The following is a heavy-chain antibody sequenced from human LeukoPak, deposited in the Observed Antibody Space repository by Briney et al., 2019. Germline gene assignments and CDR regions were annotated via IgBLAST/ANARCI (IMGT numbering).Heavy chain of an antibody. D-gene: IGHD2-2*01. J-gene: IGHJ4*02. CDR2: IYYSGST. CDR3: ARDPLGYCSSTSCPPDY. V-gene: IGHV4-30-4*08. CDR1: GGSISSGDYY. Sequence: PSETLSLTCTVSGGSISSGDYYWSWIRQPPGKGLEWIGYIYYSGSTYYNPSLKSRVTISVDTPKNQFSLKLSSVTAADTAVYYCARDPLGYCSSTSCPPDYWGQGTLVTASS.